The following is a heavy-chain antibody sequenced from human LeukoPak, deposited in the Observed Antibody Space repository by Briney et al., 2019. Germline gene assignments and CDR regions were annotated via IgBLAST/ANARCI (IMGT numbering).Heavy chain of an antibody. V-gene: IGHV3-21*01. CDR2: ISSSSSYI. CDR3: ASPGHYDSSGYYDY. D-gene: IGHD3-22*01. J-gene: IGHJ4*02. Sequence: GGSLRLSCAASGFTFNSYSMNWVRQAPGKGLEWVSSISSSSSYIYYADSVKGRFTISRDNAKNSLYLQMNSLRAEDTAVYYCASPGHYDSSGYYDYWGQGTLVTVSS. CDR1: GFTFNSYS.